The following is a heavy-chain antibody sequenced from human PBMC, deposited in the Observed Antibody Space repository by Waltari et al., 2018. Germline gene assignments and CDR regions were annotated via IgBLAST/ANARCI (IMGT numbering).Heavy chain of an antibody. J-gene: IGHJ4*02. Sequence: QVQLQESGPGLVKPSGTLSLTCAVFGDSMINNNWWSWVRQPPGKGLEWIGQIHGSGKTHYTPSLESRVSVSIDTSNHQFSLRGTFATAADTAVYYCARDRGRGLYFDSWGQGILVTVSP. V-gene: IGHV4-4*02. CDR3: ARDRGRGLYFDS. D-gene: IGHD2-15*01. CDR1: GDSMINNNW. CDR2: IHGSGKT.